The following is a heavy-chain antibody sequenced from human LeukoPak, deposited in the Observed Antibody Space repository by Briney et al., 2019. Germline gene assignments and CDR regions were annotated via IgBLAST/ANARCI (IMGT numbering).Heavy chain of an antibody. Sequence: SVKVSCKASGGTFSSYAISWVRQAPGQGLEWMGTIIPILGIANYAQKFQGTVTITADKSTSTAYMELSSLRSEDTAVYYCARTPGGNSRAWFDPWGQGTLVTVSS. J-gene: IGHJ5*02. D-gene: IGHD4-23*01. CDR3: ARTPGGNSRAWFDP. CDR1: GGTFSSYA. CDR2: IIPILGIA. V-gene: IGHV1-69*04.